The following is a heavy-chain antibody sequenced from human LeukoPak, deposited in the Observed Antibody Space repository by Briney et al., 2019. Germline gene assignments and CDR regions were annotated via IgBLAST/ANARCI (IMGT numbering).Heavy chain of an antibody. CDR1: GYTFTGYY. V-gene: IGHV1-2*06. CDR3: ARVREDCSGGSCYSYYYYGMDV. J-gene: IGHJ6*02. Sequence: ASVKVSCKASGYTFTGYYMHWVRQAPGQGLEWMGRINPNSGGTNYAQKFQGRVTMTRDTSTSTVYMELSSLRSEDTAVYYCARVREDCSGGSCYSYYYYGMDVWGQGTTVTVSS. CDR2: INPNSGGT. D-gene: IGHD2-15*01.